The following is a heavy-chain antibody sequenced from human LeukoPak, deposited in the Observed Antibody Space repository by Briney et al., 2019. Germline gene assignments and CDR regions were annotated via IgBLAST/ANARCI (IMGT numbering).Heavy chain of an antibody. CDR3: ARSSGPGPFDY. V-gene: IGHV4-59*08. Sequence: SETLSLTCTVSGGSISSYYWSWIRQPPGKGLEWIGYIYYSGSTNYNPSLKSRVTISVDTSKNQFSLKLSSVTAADTAVYYCARSSGPGPFDYWGQGTLVTVSS. D-gene: IGHD6-19*01. CDR2: IYYSGST. J-gene: IGHJ4*02. CDR1: GGSISSYY.